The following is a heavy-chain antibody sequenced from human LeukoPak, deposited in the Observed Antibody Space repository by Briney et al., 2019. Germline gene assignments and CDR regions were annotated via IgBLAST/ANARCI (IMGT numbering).Heavy chain of an antibody. CDR2: ISGSGGST. J-gene: IGHJ4*02. V-gene: IGHV3-23*01. Sequence: GGSLRLSCAASGFTFSSYSMNWVRQAPGKGLEWVSAISGSGGSTYYADSVRGRFTISRDNSKNTLYLQMNSLRAEDTAVYYCAKDHSGSSSWYPDYWGQGTLVTVSS. CDR1: GFTFSSYS. D-gene: IGHD6-13*01. CDR3: AKDHSGSSSWYPDY.